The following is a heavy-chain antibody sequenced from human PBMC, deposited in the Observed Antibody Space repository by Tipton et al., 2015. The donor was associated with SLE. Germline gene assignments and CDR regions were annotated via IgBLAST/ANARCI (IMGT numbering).Heavy chain of an antibody. CDR2: IYTSGST. CDR1: GGSISSYY. J-gene: IGHJ3*02. Sequence: TLSLTCTVSGGSISSYYWSWIRQPPGKGLEWIGYIYTSGSTNYNPSLKSRVTISVDTSKNQFSLKLSSVTAADTAVYYCARGPGAVAVRGSFDIWGQGTMVTVSS. D-gene: IGHD6-19*01. CDR3: ARGPGAVAVRGSFDI. V-gene: IGHV4-4*09.